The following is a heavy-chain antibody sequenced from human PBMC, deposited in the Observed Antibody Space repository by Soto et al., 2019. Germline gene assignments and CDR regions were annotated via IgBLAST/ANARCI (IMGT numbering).Heavy chain of an antibody. CDR3: AASIFYYGMGV. CDR1: EYKCTDFW. V-gene: IGHV5-51*01. Sequence: VSNNGAEYKCTDFWSRRVLQKPGKGLEWMGIIYPGDSDTKYNPSFQGQVTISADKSITTTYLQWSSLKASDTAIYYCAASIFYYGMGVWGQRPTGTV. CDR2: IYPGDSDT. J-gene: IGHJ6*02.